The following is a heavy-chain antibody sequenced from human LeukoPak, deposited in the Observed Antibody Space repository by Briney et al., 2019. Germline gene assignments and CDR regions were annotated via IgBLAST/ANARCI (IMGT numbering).Heavy chain of an antibody. Sequence: PSETLSLTCAVYGGSFSGYYWSWIRQPPGEGLEWIGEINHSGSTNYNPSLKSRVTISVDTSKNQFSLKLSSVTAADTAVYYCARGRDSIAARHFDYWGQGTLVTVSS. J-gene: IGHJ4*02. CDR3: ARGRDSIAARHFDY. CDR1: GGSFSGYY. V-gene: IGHV4-34*01. CDR2: INHSGST. D-gene: IGHD6-6*01.